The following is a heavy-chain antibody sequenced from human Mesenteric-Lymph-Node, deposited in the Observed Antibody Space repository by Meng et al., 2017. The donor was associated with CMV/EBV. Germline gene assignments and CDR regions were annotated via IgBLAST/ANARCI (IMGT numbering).Heavy chain of an antibody. CDR1: GYTFTNYG. CDR3: ARDRNCGGDCYSDSTRWFILGHYYGMDV. J-gene: IGHJ6*02. Sequence: ASVKVSCKASGYTFTNYGISWVRQAPGQGLEWMGWITTYNGNTNYAQKFQGRVTMTRDTSITSVYMDLSRLRSDDTAVYYCARDRNCGGDCYSDSTRWFILGHYYGMDVWGQGTTVTVSS. CDR2: ITTYNGNT. D-gene: IGHD2-21*01. V-gene: IGHV1-18*01.